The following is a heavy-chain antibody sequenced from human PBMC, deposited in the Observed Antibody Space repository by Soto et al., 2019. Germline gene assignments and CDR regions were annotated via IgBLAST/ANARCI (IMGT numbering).Heavy chain of an antibody. Sequence: PSETLSLTCTVSGGSISSYYWSWIRQPPGKRLEWIGYIYYSGSTNYNPSLKSRVTISVDTSKNQFSLKLNSVTAADTAVYYCARDLWGYCGADCYPLDVWGQGTMVTVSS. J-gene: IGHJ6*02. D-gene: IGHD2-21*02. CDR2: IYYSGST. V-gene: IGHV4-59*01. CDR1: GGSISSYY. CDR3: ARDLWGYCGADCYPLDV.